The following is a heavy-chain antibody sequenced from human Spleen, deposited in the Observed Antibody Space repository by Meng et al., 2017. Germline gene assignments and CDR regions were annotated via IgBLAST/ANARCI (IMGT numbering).Heavy chain of an antibody. D-gene: IGHD4-23*01. CDR2: ISSSGSTI. Sequence: GGSLRLSCAASGFTFSNYEMNWVRQAPGKGLEWISYISSSGSTIYYADSVEGRFTISRDSAKNSLYLRMSSLRAEDTAVYYCARDRYGGGMDVWGQGTTVTVS. J-gene: IGHJ6*02. CDR1: GFTFSNYE. V-gene: IGHV3-48*03. CDR3: ARDRYGGGMDV.